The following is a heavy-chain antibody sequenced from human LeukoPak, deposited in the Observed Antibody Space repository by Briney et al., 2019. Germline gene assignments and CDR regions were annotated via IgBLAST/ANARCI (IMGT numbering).Heavy chain of an antibody. D-gene: IGHD3-10*01. V-gene: IGHV4-34*01. CDR1: GGSFSGYY. Sequence: PSETLSLTCAVYGGSFSGYYWSWIRQPPGKGLEWIGEINHSGSTNYNPSLKSRVTISVDTSKNRFSLKLSSVTAADTAVYYCARGRRGYYGSLYYFDYWGQGTLVTVSS. CDR2: INHSGST. CDR3: ARGRRGYYGSLYYFDY. J-gene: IGHJ4*02.